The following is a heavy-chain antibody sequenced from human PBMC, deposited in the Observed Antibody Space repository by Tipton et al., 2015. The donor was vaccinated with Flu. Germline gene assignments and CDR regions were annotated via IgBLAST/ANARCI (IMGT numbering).Heavy chain of an antibody. CDR1: GYSINSGYF. CDR2: LSHSGRT. V-gene: IGHV4-38-2*01. Sequence: TLSLTCAVTGYSINSGYFWGWIRQPPGKGLEWIGSLSHSGRTYYNPSLKSRVTISADTWKTQFSLKLSSVTAADTAVYYCARSTYYYGSGSADYWGQGTLVTVSS. J-gene: IGHJ4*02. CDR3: ARSTYYYGSGSADY. D-gene: IGHD3-10*01.